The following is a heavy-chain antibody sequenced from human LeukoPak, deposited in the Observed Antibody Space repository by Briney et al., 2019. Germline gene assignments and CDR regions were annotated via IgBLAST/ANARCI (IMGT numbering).Heavy chain of an antibody. CDR3: ARDGVRLLGAVAGNWFDP. Sequence: SVKVSCKASGGTFSSYAISWVRQAPGQGLERMGRIIPIFGIANYAQKFQGRVTITADKSTSTAYMELSSLRSEDTAVYYCARDGVRLLGAVAGNWFDPWGQGTLVTVSS. D-gene: IGHD6-19*01. CDR1: GGTFSSYA. CDR2: IIPIFGIA. V-gene: IGHV1-69*04. J-gene: IGHJ5*02.